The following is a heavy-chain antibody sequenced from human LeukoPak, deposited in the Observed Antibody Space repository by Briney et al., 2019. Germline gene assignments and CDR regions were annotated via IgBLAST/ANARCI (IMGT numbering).Heavy chain of an antibody. J-gene: IGHJ4*02. D-gene: IGHD3-10*01. CDR3: AKDRFGHTDQRPLAVDS. CDR2: IGGSGIRT. CDR1: GFTFSSYA. Sequence: PSGGSLRLSCAASGFTFSSYAMSWVRQAPGKGLEWVSGIGGSGIRTYYADSVRGRFTVSRDNSKNILTLHLSSLRVEDTALYYCAKDRFGHTDQRPLAVDSWGQGTLVIVSS. V-gene: IGHV3-23*01.